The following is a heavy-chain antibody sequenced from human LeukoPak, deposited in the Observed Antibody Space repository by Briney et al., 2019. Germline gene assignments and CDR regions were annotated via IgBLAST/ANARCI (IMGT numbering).Heavy chain of an antibody. CDR3: TRGRGFLEGLAV. J-gene: IGHJ6*02. CDR2: MNPKSGNT. CDR1: GYTFTNYD. V-gene: IGHV1-8*01. D-gene: IGHD3-3*01. Sequence: ASVKVSCKASGYTFTNYDIHWVRQATGQGLEWMGWMNPKSGNTGYAQRFQGRVTMTRNNSITTAYMDLRSLKSDDAAIYYCTRGRGFLEGLAVWGQGTTVTVFS.